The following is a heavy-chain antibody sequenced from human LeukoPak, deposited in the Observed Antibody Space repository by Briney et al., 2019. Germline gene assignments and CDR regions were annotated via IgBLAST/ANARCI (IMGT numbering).Heavy chain of an antibody. D-gene: IGHD4-17*01. J-gene: IGHJ6*02. CDR3: AAKSHGNYYYGMDV. CDR2: IVVGSGNT. Sequence: ASVKVSCKASGFTFTSSAVQWVRQARGQRLEWIGWIVVGSGNTNYAQKFQERVTITRDMSTSTAYMELSSLRSEDTVVYYCAAKSHGNYYYGMDVWGQGTTVTVSS. V-gene: IGHV1-58*01. CDR1: GFTFTSSA.